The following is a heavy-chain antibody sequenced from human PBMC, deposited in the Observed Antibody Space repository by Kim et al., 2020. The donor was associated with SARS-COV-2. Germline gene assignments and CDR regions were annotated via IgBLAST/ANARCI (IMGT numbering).Heavy chain of an antibody. J-gene: IGHJ2*01. V-gene: IGHV3-30*04. CDR1: GFTFSSYA. D-gene: IGHD4-17*01. CDR3: ARGLTTVTPLGL. CDR2: ISYDGSNK. Sequence: GGSLRLSCAASGFTFSSYAMHWVRQAPGKGLEWVAVISYDGSNKYYADSVKGRFTISRDNSKNTLYLQMNSLRAEDTAVYYCARGLTTVTPLGLWGRGTLVTVSS.